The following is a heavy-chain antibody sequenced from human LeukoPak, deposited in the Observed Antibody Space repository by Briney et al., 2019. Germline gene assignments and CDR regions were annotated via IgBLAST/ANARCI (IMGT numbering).Heavy chain of an antibody. CDR1: GFTFSRCS. V-gene: IGHV3-21*01. J-gene: IGHJ4*02. D-gene: IGHD1-26*01. Sequence: GGSLRLSCAASGFTFSRCSMNWVRQAPGKGLEWVSSISSSTSYIYYADSVKGRFTISRDNAKNSLYLQMNSLRPEDTAVYYCARENSGSYYQFDCWGQGTLVTVSS. CDR3: ARENSGSYYQFDC. CDR2: ISSSTSYI.